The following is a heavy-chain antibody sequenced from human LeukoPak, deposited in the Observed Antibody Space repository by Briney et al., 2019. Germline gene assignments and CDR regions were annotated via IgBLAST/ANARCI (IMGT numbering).Heavy chain of an antibody. CDR2: INHTGST. CDR3: ARVGSSWYGHYYGMDV. D-gene: IGHD6-13*01. Sequence: SETLSLTCAASGGPFSGYYWTWIRQPPGKGLEWIGEINHTGSTNYNASLKSRVTISVDTSKRQFSLEMRHVTASDTAFYYCARVGSSWYGHYYGMDVWGQGTTVTVSS. J-gene: IGHJ6*02. V-gene: IGHV4-34*01. CDR1: GGPFSGYY.